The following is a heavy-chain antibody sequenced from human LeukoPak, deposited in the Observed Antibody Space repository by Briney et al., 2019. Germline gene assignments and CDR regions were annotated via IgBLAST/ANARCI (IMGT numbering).Heavy chain of an antibody. CDR1: GFTVTSRY. Sequence: GGSLRLSCAASGFTVTSRYMSWVRQAPGKGLEWVAVLYSGGQTYYAGSVRGRFTISRDASKNTLYLQMNSLRAEDTAEYYCARARCDTCGYGSWGQGTLVTVSS. J-gene: IGHJ5*02. CDR2: LYSGGQT. D-gene: IGHD5-12*01. V-gene: IGHV3-66*02. CDR3: ARARCDTCGYGS.